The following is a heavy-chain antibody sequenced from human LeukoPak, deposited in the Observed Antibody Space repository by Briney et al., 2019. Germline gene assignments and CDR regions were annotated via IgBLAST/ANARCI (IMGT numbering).Heavy chain of an antibody. D-gene: IGHD6-13*01. V-gene: IGHV3-23*01. J-gene: IGHJ5*02. Sequence: GGSLRLSCAASGFTFSSYAMSCVRQAPGKGLEWVSAISGSGGSTYYADSVKGRFTISRDNSKNTLYLQMNSLRAEDTAVYYCAKVGGKIAAAGNWFDPWGQGTLVSVSS. CDR2: ISGSGGST. CDR3: AKVGGKIAAAGNWFDP. CDR1: GFTFSSYA.